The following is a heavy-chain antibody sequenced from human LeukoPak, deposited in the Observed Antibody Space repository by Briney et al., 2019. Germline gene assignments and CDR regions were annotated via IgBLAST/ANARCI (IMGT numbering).Heavy chain of an antibody. CDR2: IYTSGST. CDR3: AKAAVYHDSCPDS. V-gene: IGHV4-61*02. D-gene: IGHD5/OR15-5a*01. CDR1: GGSISSGSYY. J-gene: IGHJ4*02. Sequence: PSETLSLTCTVSGGSISSGSYYWSWIRQPAGKGLEWIGRIYTSGSTNYNPSLKSRVTISVDTSKNQFSLKLSSVTAADTAVYYCAKAAVYHDSCPDSWGQGTLVTVSS.